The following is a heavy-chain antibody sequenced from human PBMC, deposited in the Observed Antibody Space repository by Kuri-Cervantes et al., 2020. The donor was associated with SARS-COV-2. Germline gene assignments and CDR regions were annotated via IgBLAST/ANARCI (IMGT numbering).Heavy chain of an antibody. V-gene: IGHV3-48*04. CDR2: ISKGSDTI. D-gene: IGHD5-12*01. CDR3: ARDEWLGI. J-gene: IGHJ4*02. Sequence: GESLKISCAASGFTFNTYSMDWVRLAPGKGLEWLAYISKGSDTIYYADSVKGRFTISRDNAKNSLYLQMNSLRAEDTAVYYCARDEWLGIWGQGTLVTVSS. CDR1: GFTFNTYS.